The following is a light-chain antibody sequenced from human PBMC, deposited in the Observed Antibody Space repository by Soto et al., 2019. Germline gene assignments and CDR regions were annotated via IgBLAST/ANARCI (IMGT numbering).Light chain of an antibody. CDR1: SSNIGAGYD. Sequence: QSVLTQPPSVSGAPGQRVTISCIGSSSNIGAGYDVHWYQQLPGTAPKLLIYGNSNRPSGVPDRFSGSKSGTSASLAITGLQAEDEADYYCQSYDSSLSGGVVFGGGTKLTVL. V-gene: IGLV1-40*01. CDR3: QSYDSSLSGGVV. CDR2: GNS. J-gene: IGLJ2*01.